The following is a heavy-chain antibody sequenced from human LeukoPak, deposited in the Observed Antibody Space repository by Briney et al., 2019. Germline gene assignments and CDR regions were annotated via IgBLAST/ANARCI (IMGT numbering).Heavy chain of an antibody. J-gene: IGHJ3*02. CDR3: ARDRDDYNAFDI. CDR1: GGSISSGGYY. Sequence: SETLSLTCTVSGGSISSGGYYWSWIRQHPGKGLEWIGYIYYSGSTYYNPSLKSRVTISVDTSKNQFSLKLSSVTAADTAVYYCARDRDDYNAFDIWGQGTMVTVSP. D-gene: IGHD5-24*01. CDR2: IYYSGST. V-gene: IGHV4-31*03.